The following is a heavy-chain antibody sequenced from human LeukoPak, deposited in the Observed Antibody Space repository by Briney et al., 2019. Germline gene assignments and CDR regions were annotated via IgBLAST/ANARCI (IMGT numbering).Heavy chain of an antibody. J-gene: IGHJ4*02. CDR2: INPNSGGT. CDR1: GYTFTGYY. Sequence: ASVKVSCKASGYTFTGYYMHWVRQAPGQGLEWMGWINPNSGGTNYAQKFQGRVTMTRDTSVSTAYMELSRLRSDDTAVYYCARVGTYQLLYYFDYWGQGTLVTVSS. D-gene: IGHD2-2*01. CDR3: ARVGTYQLLYYFDY. V-gene: IGHV1-2*02.